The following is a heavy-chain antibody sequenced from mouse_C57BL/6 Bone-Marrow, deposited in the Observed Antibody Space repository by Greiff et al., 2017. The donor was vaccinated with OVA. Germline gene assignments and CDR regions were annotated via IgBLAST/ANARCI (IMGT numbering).Heavy chain of an antibody. D-gene: IGHD1-1*01. J-gene: IGHJ1*03. CDR3: ARGNYYGSSLPWYFDV. V-gene: IGHV1-54*01. CDR1: GYAFTNYL. CDR2: INPGSGGT. Sequence: QVHVKQSGAELVRPGTSVKVSCKASGYAFTNYLIEWVKQRPGQGLEWIGVINPGSGGTNYNEKFKGKATLTADKSSSTAYMQLSSLTSEDSAVYFCARGNYYGSSLPWYFDVWGTGTTATVPS.